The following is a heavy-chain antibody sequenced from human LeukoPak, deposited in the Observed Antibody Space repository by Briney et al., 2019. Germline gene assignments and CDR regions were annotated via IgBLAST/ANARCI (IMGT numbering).Heavy chain of an antibody. CDR2: ISSSSSYI. CDR1: GFTFSSYS. CDR3: ARDWDIVVVPAAIGRGYYFYY. V-gene: IGHV3-21*01. J-gene: IGHJ4*02. Sequence: PGGSLRLSCAASGFTFSSYSMNWVRQAPGKGLEWVSSISSSSSYIYYADSVKGRFTISRDNAKNSLYLQMNSLRAEDTAVYYCARDWDIVVVPAAIGRGYYFYYWGQGTLVTVSS. D-gene: IGHD2-2*02.